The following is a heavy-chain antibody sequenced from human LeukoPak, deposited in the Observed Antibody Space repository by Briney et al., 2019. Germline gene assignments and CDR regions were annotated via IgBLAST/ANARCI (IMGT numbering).Heavy chain of an antibody. CDR2: IYYSGST. CDR3: ASYVASVGFDY. D-gene: IGHD6-13*01. CDR1: GGSISSSSYY. Sequence: SETLSLTCTVSGGSISSSSYYWGWIRQPPGKGLEWIRSIYYSGSTYYNPSLKSRVTISVDTSKNQFSLKLSSVTAADTAVYYCASYVASVGFDYWGQGTLVTVSS. V-gene: IGHV4-39*07. J-gene: IGHJ4*02.